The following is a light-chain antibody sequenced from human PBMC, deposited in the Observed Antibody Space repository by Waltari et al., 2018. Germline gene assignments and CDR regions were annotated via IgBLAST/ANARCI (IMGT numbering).Light chain of an antibody. J-gene: IGKJ4*01. Sequence: DIQMTQSPSTLSASVGDRVTITCRASQSISIWLAWYQQKPGKPPKLLMSKAYTLESGVPSRFSGSGSGTEFNLTISSLQSDDFATYYCQQYNSYPLTFGGGTKVEIK. CDR2: KAY. V-gene: IGKV1-5*03. CDR1: QSISIW. CDR3: QQYNSYPLT.